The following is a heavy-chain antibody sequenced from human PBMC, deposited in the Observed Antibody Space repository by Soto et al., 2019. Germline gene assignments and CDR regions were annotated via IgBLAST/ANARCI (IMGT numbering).Heavy chain of an antibody. CDR3: AKDWEFDWPNYYFDY. CDR2: ISRSHSDI. CDR1: GFSISNFG. Sequence: GGSLRLSCSASGFSISNFGMFWVRQAPGRGLEWISFISRSHSDIYYADSVKGRFTISRDNAKNSMFLQMNSLRAEDTAVYYCAKDWEFDWPNYYFDYWGQGTLVTVSS. J-gene: IGHJ4*02. D-gene: IGHD3-9*01. V-gene: IGHV3-48*03.